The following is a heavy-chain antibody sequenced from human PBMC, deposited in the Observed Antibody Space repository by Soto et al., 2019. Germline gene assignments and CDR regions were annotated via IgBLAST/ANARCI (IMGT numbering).Heavy chain of an antibody. J-gene: IGHJ4*02. D-gene: IGHD3-3*01. Sequence: PSETLSLTCTVSSGSIDSYYWSWVRQPPGKGLEWIGCIFYSGGTNYNPSLESRVTMSVDTSKNQFSLKLNSVTAADTAVYYCARGPFWSGYHLVNGGQGILVTVSS. CDR3: ARGPFWSGYHLVN. V-gene: IGHV4-59*01. CDR2: IFYSGGT. CDR1: SGSIDSYY.